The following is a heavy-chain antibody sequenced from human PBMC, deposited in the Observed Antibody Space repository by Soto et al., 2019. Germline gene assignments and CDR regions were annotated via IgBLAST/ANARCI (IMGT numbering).Heavy chain of an antibody. D-gene: IGHD3-22*01. J-gene: IGHJ4*01. CDR2: IYPGDSDT. CDR1: GYSFTKYW. V-gene: IGHV5-51*01. Sequence: RGESLKISCKGSGYSFTKYWISWVRQMPGKGLEWMGIIYPGDSDTRYSPSFQGQVTISADKSINTAYLQWSSLKASDTAIYYCARRGDSSGYMDYWGQGVLVTVSS. CDR3: ARRGDSSGYMDY.